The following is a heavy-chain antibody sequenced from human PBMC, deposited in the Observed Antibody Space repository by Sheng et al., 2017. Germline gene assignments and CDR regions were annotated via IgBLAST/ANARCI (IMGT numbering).Heavy chain of an antibody. V-gene: IGHV3-23*04. CDR1: GFTFSSYA. CDR3: AKGAVTTPRTWAVWFDP. Sequence: EVQLVESGGGLVQPGGSLRLSCAASGFTFSSYAMSWVRQAPGKGLEWVSAISGSGGSTYYADSVKGRFTISRDNSKNTLYLQMNSLRAEDTAVYYCAKGAVTTPRTWAVWFDPWGQGTLVTVSS. D-gene: IGHD4-4*01. CDR2: ISGSGGST. J-gene: IGHJ5*02.